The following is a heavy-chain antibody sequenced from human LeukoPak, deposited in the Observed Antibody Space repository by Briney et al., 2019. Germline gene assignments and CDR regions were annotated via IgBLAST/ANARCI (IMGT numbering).Heavy chain of an antibody. V-gene: IGHV3-33*01. CDR1: GFTFSSYG. J-gene: IGHJ4*02. D-gene: IGHD6-19*01. CDR2: IWYDGSNK. CDR3: ARNPPWYSSGWYYFNY. Sequence: GRSLRLSCAASGFTFSSYGMHWVRQAPGKGLEWVAVIWYDGSNKYYADSVKGRFTISRDNSKNTLYLQMNSLRAEDTAVYYCARNPPWYSSGWYYFNYWGQGTLVTVSS.